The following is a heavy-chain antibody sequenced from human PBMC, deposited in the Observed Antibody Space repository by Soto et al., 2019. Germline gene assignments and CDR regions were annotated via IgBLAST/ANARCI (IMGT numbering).Heavy chain of an antibody. CDR3: AKGSANSRPYYFDS. CDR2: ISGGSSGT. CDR1: GFTFSNYV. V-gene: IGHV3-23*01. Sequence: PGGSLRLSCAASGFTFSNYVMTWVRQAPGKGLEWVSAISGGSSGTYYADSVKGRFTISRDNSRNTLYLQMNSLRAEDTAAYYCAKGSANSRPYYFDSWGQGTLVTVSS. D-gene: IGHD5-18*01. J-gene: IGHJ4*02.